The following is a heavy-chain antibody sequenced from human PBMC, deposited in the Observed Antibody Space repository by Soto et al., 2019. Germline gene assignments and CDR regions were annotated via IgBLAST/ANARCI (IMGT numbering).Heavy chain of an antibody. D-gene: IGHD6-6*01. J-gene: IGHJ4*02. Sequence: GGSLRLSCAASGFTFSSYAMHWVRQAPGKGLEWVAVISYDGSNKYYADSVKGRFTISRDNSKNTLYLQMNSLRAEDTAVYYCARDHRTPGPIAARRTPAPDYWGQGTLVTGSS. V-gene: IGHV3-30-3*01. CDR3: ARDHRTPGPIAARRTPAPDY. CDR1: GFTFSSYA. CDR2: ISYDGSNK.